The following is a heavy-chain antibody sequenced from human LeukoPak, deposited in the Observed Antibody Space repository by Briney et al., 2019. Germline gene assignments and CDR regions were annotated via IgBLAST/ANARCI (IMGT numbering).Heavy chain of an antibody. D-gene: IGHD3-9*01. Sequence: GGSLRLSCAASGFTFSSYGMHWVRQAPGKGLEGVAVIWYDGSNKYYADSVKGRFTISRDDSKNTLYLQMNSLRAEDTAVYYCARDLSTPLHYDILTGPDYWGQGTLVTVSS. J-gene: IGHJ4*02. CDR1: GFTFSSYG. CDR3: ARDLSTPLHYDILTGPDY. CDR2: IWYDGSNK. V-gene: IGHV3-33*01.